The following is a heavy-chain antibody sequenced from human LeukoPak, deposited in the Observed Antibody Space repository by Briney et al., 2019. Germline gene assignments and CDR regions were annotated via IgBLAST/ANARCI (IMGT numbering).Heavy chain of an antibody. J-gene: IGHJ4*02. CDR1: GYIFTSYY. CDR2: INPNSGGT. D-gene: IGHD7-27*01. Sequence: ASVKVSCKASGYIFTSYYIHWVRQAPGQGLEWMGRINPNSGGTNYAQKFQGRVTMTRDTSISTAYMELSRLRSDDTAVYYCARDGDTPFDYWGQGTLVTVSS. CDR3: ARDGDTPFDY. V-gene: IGHV1-2*06.